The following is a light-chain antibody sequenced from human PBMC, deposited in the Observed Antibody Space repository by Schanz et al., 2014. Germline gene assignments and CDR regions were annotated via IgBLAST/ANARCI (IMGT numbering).Light chain of an antibody. CDR2: DVS. CDR3: SSYAGSSTVV. CDR1: SSDIGVYNF. J-gene: IGLJ2*01. V-gene: IGLV2-11*01. Sequence: QSALTQPRSVSGSPGQSVTISCTGTSSDIGVYNFVSWYQQHPGKAPKLMIYDVSNRPSGVSNRFSGSKSGNTASLTISGLQAEDEAHYYCSSYAGSSTVVFGGGTKLTVL.